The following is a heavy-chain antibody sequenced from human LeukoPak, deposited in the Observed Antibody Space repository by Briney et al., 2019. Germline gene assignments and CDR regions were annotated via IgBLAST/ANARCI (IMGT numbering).Heavy chain of an antibody. V-gene: IGHV3-72*01. CDR3: TRENYEKLDS. CDR2: ITHKPHGYTT. D-gene: IGHD1-7*01. CDR1: GFTFRDLY. Sequence: QPGGSLRLSCAASGFTFRDLYMGWVRQAPGKGLEWVGRITHKPHGYTTKYAASLEGRFTISRDDSQNSLYLQINSLKTEDTAIYYCTRENYEKLDSWGQGTLVTVSS. J-gene: IGHJ4*02.